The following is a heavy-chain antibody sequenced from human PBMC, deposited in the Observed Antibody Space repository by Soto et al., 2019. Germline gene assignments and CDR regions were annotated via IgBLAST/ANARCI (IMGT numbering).Heavy chain of an antibody. D-gene: IGHD6-6*01. Sequence: QVQLVQSGGEVKKPGASVEVSCRTSGYMFTTYGMSWVRQAPGQGLEWMAWISAYNGNKKYAQKFQVRVTMATDTATSTGSMELRNLTPDDTGTYFWARTGGGMAARPLEYWGQGTLVTVSS. CDR1: GYMFTTYG. CDR2: ISAYNGNK. V-gene: IGHV1-18*04. CDR3: ARTGGGMAARPLEY. J-gene: IGHJ4*02.